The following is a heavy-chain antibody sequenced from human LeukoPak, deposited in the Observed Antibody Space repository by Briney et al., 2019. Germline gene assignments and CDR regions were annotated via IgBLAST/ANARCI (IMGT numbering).Heavy chain of an antibody. CDR3: ARGRGLLLWFGELLQNRGCSFDY. CDR1: GGSISNYY. D-gene: IGHD3-10*01. Sequence: SETLSLTCTVSGGSISNYYWSWIRQPPGRGLEWIGYIYYSGSTNYNPSLKSRVTISVHTSKNQFSLKLSSVTAADTAVYYCARGRGLLLWFGELLQNRGCSFDYWGQGTLVTVSS. V-gene: IGHV4-59*12. J-gene: IGHJ4*02. CDR2: IYYSGST.